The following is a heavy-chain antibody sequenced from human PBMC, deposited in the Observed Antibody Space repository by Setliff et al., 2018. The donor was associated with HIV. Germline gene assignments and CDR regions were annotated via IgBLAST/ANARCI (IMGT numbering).Heavy chain of an antibody. V-gene: IGHV3-48*04. CDR3: TTGEILPHFPY. J-gene: IGHJ4*02. D-gene: IGHD3-10*01. Sequence: AGGSLRLSCAASGFTFSTYSMTWVRQAPGKGLEWVSYISGSSSPIYYADSVKGRFTISRDNAKNSLYLQMNGLRAEDTAVYYCTTGEILPHFPYWGQGTLVTFSS. CDR2: ISGSSSPI. CDR1: GFTFSTYS.